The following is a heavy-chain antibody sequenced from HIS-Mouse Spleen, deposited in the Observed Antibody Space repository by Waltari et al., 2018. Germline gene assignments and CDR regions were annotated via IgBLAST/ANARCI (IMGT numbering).Heavy chain of an antibody. V-gene: IGHV4-39*07. J-gene: IGHJ5*02. CDR3: ARDPGLTVDIVATNWFDP. CDR1: GGSISSSSYY. D-gene: IGHD5-12*01. CDR2: IYYSGST. Sequence: QLQLQESGPGLVKPSETLSLTCTVSGGSISSSSYYWGWIRQPPGKGLEWIGRIYYSGSTYYNPSLKSRVTISVDTSKNQFSRKLSSVTAADTAVYYCARDPGLTVDIVATNWFDPWGQGTLVTVSS.